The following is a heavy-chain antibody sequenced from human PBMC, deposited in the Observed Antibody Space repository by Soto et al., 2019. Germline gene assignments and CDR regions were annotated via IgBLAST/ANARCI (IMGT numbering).Heavy chain of an antibody. D-gene: IGHD3-3*01. CDR3: ARDKRDLRFLEWSYYFDY. V-gene: IGHV3-30-3*01. Sequence: QVQLVESGGGVVQPGRSLRLSCAPSGFTFSNYAMHWVRQAPGKGLEWMAVISYDGSNKYYADSVKGRFTISRDNSKNTLYLQMNSLRAEDTAVYYCARDKRDLRFLEWSYYFDYWGQGTLVTVSS. J-gene: IGHJ4*02. CDR1: GFTFSNYA. CDR2: ISYDGSNK.